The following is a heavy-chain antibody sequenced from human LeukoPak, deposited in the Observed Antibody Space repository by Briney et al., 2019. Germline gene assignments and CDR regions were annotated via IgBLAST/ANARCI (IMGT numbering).Heavy chain of an antibody. J-gene: IGHJ3*02. CDR3: ARSQDFWTGFDI. Sequence: PGGSLRLSCAASGFTFSSYGMHWVRQAPGKGLVWVSRINTDGSSTSYADSVKGRFTISRDNAKNTLYLQMNSLRAEDTAVYYCARSQDFWTGFDIWGQGTMVTVSS. CDR1: GFTFSSYG. D-gene: IGHD3/OR15-3a*01. CDR2: INTDGSST. V-gene: IGHV3-74*01.